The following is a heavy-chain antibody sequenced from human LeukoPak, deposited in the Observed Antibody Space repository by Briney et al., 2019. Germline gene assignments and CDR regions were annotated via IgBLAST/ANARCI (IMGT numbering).Heavy chain of an antibody. Sequence: ASVKVSCKASGYTFTSYGISWVRQAPGQGLEWMGWISAYNGNTNYAQKLQGRVTMTTDISTSTAYMELRSLRSDDTAVYYCARDQIPVRYGSGSRAAYYYYGMDVWGQGTTVTVSS. D-gene: IGHD3-10*01. CDR3: ARDQIPVRYGSGSRAAYYYYGMDV. CDR1: GYTFTSYG. V-gene: IGHV1-18*01. CDR2: ISAYNGNT. J-gene: IGHJ6*02.